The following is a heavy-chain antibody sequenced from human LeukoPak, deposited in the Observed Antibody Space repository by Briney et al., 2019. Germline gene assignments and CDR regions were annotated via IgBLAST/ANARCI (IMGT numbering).Heavy chain of an antibody. V-gene: IGHV1-69*05. Sequence: SVKVSCKASGGTFSSYAISWVRQAPGQGLEWMGGIIPIFGTANYAQKFQGRATMTRDTSTSTVYMELSSLRSEDTAVYYCARTAGRTFDYWGQGTLVTVSS. CDR3: ARTAGRTFDY. D-gene: IGHD6-6*01. CDR1: GGTFSSYA. J-gene: IGHJ4*02. CDR2: IIPIFGTA.